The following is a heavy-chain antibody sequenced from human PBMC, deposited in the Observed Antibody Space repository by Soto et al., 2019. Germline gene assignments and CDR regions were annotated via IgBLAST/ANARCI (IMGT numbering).Heavy chain of an antibody. CDR2: IYSGGST. D-gene: IGHD2-2*01. J-gene: IGHJ4*02. V-gene: IGHV3-53*01. CDR3: AREDSIIIPAVSDF. Sequence: LRLSCAASRFTVSSNYMSCVRQAPGKGVEWVSVIYSGGSTYYAASVKGRFTISRDNSKNTLYLQMNTLRVEDTAVYYCAREDSIIIPAVSDFWGQGALVTVSA. CDR1: RFTVSSNY.